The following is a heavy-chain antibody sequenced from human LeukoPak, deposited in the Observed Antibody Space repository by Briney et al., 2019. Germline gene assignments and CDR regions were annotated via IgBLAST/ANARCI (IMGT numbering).Heavy chain of an antibody. CDR2: INWNGGST. CDR1: GFTFDDYG. D-gene: IGHD3-22*01. V-gene: IGHV3-20*01. Sequence: GGSLRLSCAASGFTFDDYGMSWVRQAPGKGLEWVSGINWNGGSTGYADSVKGRFTISRDNAKNSLYLQMNSLRAEDTALYHCARRSVYYDSSGYYGYYMDVWGKGNTVTVSS. J-gene: IGHJ6*03. CDR3: ARRSVYYDSSGYYGYYMDV.